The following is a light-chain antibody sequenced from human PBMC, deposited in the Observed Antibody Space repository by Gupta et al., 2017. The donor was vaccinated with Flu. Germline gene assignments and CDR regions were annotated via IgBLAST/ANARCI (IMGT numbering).Light chain of an antibody. Sequence: DIVMTHSPDSLAVSLGATATINCKSSQSVLSSSNNKHYLAWYQQKPGQPPKLLIYWASTRESGVPDRFSGSGSGTDFNLTISSLQAEDVAGYYCQQYYSTPLTFGGGTKVEIK. CDR1: QSVLSSSNNKHY. CDR2: WAS. J-gene: IGKJ4*01. V-gene: IGKV4-1*01. CDR3: QQYYSTPLT.